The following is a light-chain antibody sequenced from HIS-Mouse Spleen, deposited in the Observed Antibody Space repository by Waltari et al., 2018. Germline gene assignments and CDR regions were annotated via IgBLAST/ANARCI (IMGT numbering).Light chain of an antibody. J-gene: IGLJ1*01. V-gene: IGLV2-8*01. CDR1: SSDVGGYNY. CDR3: SSYAGSNNSLYV. CDR2: EVS. Sequence: QSALTQPPSASGSPGQSVTISCTGTSSDVGGYNYAPWYQQHPGKAPKLMIYEVSKRPSGVPDRFSGSKSGNTASLTVSGLQAEDEADYYCSSYAGSNNSLYVFGTGTKVTVL.